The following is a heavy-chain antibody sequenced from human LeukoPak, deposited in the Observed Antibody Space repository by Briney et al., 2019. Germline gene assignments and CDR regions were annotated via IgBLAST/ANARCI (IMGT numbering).Heavy chain of an antibody. Sequence: GGSLRLSCAASGFTFSSYGMHWVRQAPGKGLEWVAVISYDGSNKYYADSVKGRFTISRDNSKNTLYLQMNSLRAEDTAVYYCAKDLRAALLSYFGYWGQGTLVTVSS. V-gene: IGHV3-30*18. J-gene: IGHJ4*02. CDR2: ISYDGSNK. CDR3: AKDLRAALLSYFGY. D-gene: IGHD1-26*01. CDR1: GFTFSSYG.